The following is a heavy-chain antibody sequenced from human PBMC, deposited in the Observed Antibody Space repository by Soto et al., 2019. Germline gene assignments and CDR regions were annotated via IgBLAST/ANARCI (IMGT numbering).Heavy chain of an antibody. CDR1: GFTFSRYA. Sequence: EVQRLESGGGLVQPGGSLRLSCAASGFTFSRYAMSWVRQAPGKGLEWVSAISGSGGSTYYADSVKGRFTISRDNSKNTLYLQMNSLRAEATAVYYCAKIPHSSSWYLDAFDIWGQGTMVTVSS. CDR3: AKIPHSSSWYLDAFDI. J-gene: IGHJ3*02. V-gene: IGHV3-23*01. D-gene: IGHD6-13*01. CDR2: ISGSGGST.